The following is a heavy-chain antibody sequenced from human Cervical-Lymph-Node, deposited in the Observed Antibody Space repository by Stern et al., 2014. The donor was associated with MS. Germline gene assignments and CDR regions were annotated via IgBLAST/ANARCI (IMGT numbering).Heavy chain of an antibody. V-gene: IGHV1-69*01. CDR2: IIPIFGTA. J-gene: IGHJ5*02. CDR1: GGTFSSYA. CDR3: ARGYCSSTSCYLMGNWFDP. D-gene: IGHD2-2*01. Sequence: VHLVESGAEVKKPGSSVKVSCKASGGTFSSYAISWVRQAPGQGLEWMGGIIPIFGTANYAQKFQGRVTITADESTSTAYMELSSLRSEDTAVYYCARGYCSSTSCYLMGNWFDPWGQGTLVTVSS.